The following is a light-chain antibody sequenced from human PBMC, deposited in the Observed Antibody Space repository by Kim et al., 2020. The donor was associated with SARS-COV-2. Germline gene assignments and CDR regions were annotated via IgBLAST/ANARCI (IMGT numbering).Light chain of an antibody. CDR1: RSDVGGYNY. CDR2: DVS. V-gene: IGLV2-8*01. J-gene: IGLJ3*02. Sequence: QSALTQPPSAFGSPGQSVIISCTGTRSDVGGYNYVSWYQHHPGKAPKLMIYDVSKRPSGVPDRFSGSKSGHTASLTVSGLQAEDEADYYCSSYPGSNNLGVFGGGTQLTVL. CDR3: SSYPGSNNLGV.